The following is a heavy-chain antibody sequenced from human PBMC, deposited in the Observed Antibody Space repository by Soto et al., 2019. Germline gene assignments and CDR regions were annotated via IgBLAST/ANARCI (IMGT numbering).Heavy chain of an antibody. CDR1: GFSFGTYA. CDR2: ISDDGNTK. CDR3: ASSYFYDSGGYYPFDN. Sequence: QVQLVESGGGVVQPGTSLRLSYAASGFSFGTYAMYWVRQAPGRGLEWVAVISDDGNTKYYADYVKGRFTISRDNSRNTLYLQIYSLRTEDAAVYYCASSYFYDSGGYYPFDNWGQGTLVTVSS. J-gene: IGHJ4*02. D-gene: IGHD3-22*01. V-gene: IGHV3-30-3*01.